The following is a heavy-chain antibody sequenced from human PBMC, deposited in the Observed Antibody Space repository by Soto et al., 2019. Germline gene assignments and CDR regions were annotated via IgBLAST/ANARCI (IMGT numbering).Heavy chain of an antibody. J-gene: IGHJ4*02. CDR3: ARVKTYTNYDGDY. Sequence: EVQLVESGGGLVQPGGSLRVYCAASGFTFSSHSMNWVRQTPGKGLEWVSYISSSGTTTYYANSVKGRFTISRDNAKDSLSLQMTSLRADDTAVYYCARVKTYTNYDGDYWGQGTLVTVSS. V-gene: IGHV3-48*01. D-gene: IGHD4-4*01. CDR2: ISSSGTTT. CDR1: GFTFSSHS.